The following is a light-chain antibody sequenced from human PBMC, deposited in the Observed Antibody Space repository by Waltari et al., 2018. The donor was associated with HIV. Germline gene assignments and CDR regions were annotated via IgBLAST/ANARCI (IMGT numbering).Light chain of an antibody. V-gene: IGKV1-39*01. CDR1: QSISRY. Sequence: DIQMTQSPSSLSASVGDGVTITCRASQSISRYLNWYKQKPGKAPKLLIHSTSSLQRGVPSRFSGSGSGTEFTLTISGLQFEDSATYYCEQSYTSPHTFGQGTNVEIK. CDR3: EQSYTSPHT. CDR2: STS. J-gene: IGKJ2*01.